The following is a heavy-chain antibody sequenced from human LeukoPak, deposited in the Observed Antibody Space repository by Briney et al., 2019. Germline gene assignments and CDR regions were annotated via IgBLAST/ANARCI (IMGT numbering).Heavy chain of an antibody. V-gene: IGHV3-7*01. D-gene: IGHD6-13*01. CDR3: ARGLIAAAGTMYYYYGMDV. CDR2: IKQDGSEK. Sequence: PGGSLRLSCAASGFTFSGYWMSWVRQAPGKGLEWVANIKQDGSEKYYVDSVKGRFTISRDNAKNSLYLQMNSLRAEDTAVYYCARGLIAAAGTMYYYYGMDVWGQGTTVTVSS. CDR1: GFTFSGYW. J-gene: IGHJ6*02.